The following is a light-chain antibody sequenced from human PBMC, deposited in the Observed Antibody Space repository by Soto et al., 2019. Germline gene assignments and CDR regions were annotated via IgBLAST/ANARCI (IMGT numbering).Light chain of an antibody. CDR2: DAS. CDR1: QSVRSF. Sequence: EIVLTQSPATLSLSPGERATLSCRASQSVRSFLAWYQQKPGQAPRLIIYDASNRATGVPGRFSGSGSGTDFTLTISRLEPEDFAVYYCQQRSSWPPALSFGGGTKVE. V-gene: IGKV3-11*01. J-gene: IGKJ4*01. CDR3: QQRSSWPPALS.